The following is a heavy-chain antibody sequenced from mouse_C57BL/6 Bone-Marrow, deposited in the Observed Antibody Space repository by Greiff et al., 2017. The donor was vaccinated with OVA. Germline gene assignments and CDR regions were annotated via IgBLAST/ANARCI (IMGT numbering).Heavy chain of an antibody. CDR1: GYTFTSYW. CDR2: IDPSDSYT. D-gene: IGHD2-4*01. V-gene: IGHV1-59*01. Sequence: VQLQQPGAELVRPGTSVKLSCKASGYTFTSYWMHWVKQRPGQGLEWIGVIDPSDSYTNYNQKFKGKATLTVDTSSSTAYMQLSSLTSEDSAVYYWARGGYDYDAFDYWGQGTTLTVSS. J-gene: IGHJ2*01. CDR3: ARGGYDYDAFDY.